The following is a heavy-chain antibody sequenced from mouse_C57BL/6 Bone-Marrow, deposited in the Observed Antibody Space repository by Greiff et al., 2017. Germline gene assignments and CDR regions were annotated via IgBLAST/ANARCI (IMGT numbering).Heavy chain of an antibody. Sequence: EVMLVESGGDLVKPGGSLKLSCAASGFTFSSYGMSWVRQTPDTRLEWVATISSGGSYTYYPDSVKGRFTISRDNAKNTLYLQMSSLKSEYTAMYYCARHYYGSSYFDYWGQGTTLTVSS. CDR2: ISSGGSYT. J-gene: IGHJ2*01. CDR3: ARHYYGSSYFDY. V-gene: IGHV5-6*01. D-gene: IGHD1-1*01. CDR1: GFTFSSYG.